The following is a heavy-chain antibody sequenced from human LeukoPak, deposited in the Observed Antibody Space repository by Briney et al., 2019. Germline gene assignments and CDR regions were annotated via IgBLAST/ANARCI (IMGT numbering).Heavy chain of an antibody. D-gene: IGHD3-22*01. CDR2: FDPEDGET. CDR3: ATAPPSVRYDSSAYIY. CDR1: GYTLTELS. Sequence: ASVKVSCKVSGYTLTELSMRWVRQAPGKGLEWMGGFDPEDGETIYAQKFQGRVTMTEDTSTDTAYMELSSLRSEDTAVYYCATAPPSVRYDSSAYIYWGQGTLVTVSS. V-gene: IGHV1-24*01. J-gene: IGHJ4*02.